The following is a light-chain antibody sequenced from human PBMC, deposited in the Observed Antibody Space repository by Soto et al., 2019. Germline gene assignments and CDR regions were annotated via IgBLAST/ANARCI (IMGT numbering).Light chain of an antibody. J-gene: IGKJ1*01. CDR3: QQYDSSVT. CDR1: QSVDSRF. V-gene: IGKV3-20*01. CDR2: GAS. Sequence: EIVLTQSPGSLSLSPGERATLSCRASQSVDSRFFAWYQQRPGQAPRLLLYGASRRATGIPDRFTGSGSGTDITLTISGLEPEDLELYYCQQYDSSVTFGLGTKVEIK.